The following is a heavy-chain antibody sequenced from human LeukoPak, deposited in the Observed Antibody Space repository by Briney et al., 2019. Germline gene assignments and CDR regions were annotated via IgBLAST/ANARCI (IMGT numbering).Heavy chain of an antibody. CDR2: IYYSGST. D-gene: IGHD3-10*01. J-gene: IGHJ5*02. V-gene: IGHV4-31*03. Sequence: PSRTLSLTCTVSGGSISSGGYYWSWIRQHPGKGLEWIGYIYYSGSTYYNPSLKSRVTISVDTSKNQFSLKLSSVTAADTAVYYCARSYYYGSGSPRGTLFPWGQGTLVTVSS. CDR3: ARSYYYGSGSPRGTLFP. CDR1: GGSISSGGYY.